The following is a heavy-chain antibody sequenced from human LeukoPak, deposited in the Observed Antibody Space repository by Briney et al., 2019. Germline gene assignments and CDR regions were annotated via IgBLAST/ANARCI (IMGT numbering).Heavy chain of an antibody. CDR1: GFTFSSYA. V-gene: IGHV3-64*01. CDR2: ISSNGGST. Sequence: GGSLRLSCAASGFTFSSYAMHWVRQAPGKGLEYVSAISSNGGSTYYANSVKGRFTISRDNSKNTLYLQMGSLRAEDMAVYYCAGAVAGKNYYYYYMDVWGKGTTVTVSS. D-gene: IGHD6-19*01. J-gene: IGHJ6*03. CDR3: AGAVAGKNYYYYYMDV.